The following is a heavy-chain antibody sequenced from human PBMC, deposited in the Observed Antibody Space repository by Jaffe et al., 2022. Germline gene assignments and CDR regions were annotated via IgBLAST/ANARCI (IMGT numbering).Heavy chain of an antibody. V-gene: IGHV1-18*01. J-gene: IGHJ6*03. CDR2: ISAYNGNT. CDR1: GYTFTSYG. CDR3: ARSRTGDYDFWSGYYFDYYYYMDV. D-gene: IGHD3-3*01. Sequence: QVQLVQSGAEVKKPGASVKVSCKASGYTFTSYGISWVRQAPGQGLEWMGWISAYNGNTNYAQKLQGRVTMTTDTSTSTAYMELRSLRSDDTAVYYCARSRTGDYDFWSGYYFDYYYYMDVWGKGTTVTVSS.